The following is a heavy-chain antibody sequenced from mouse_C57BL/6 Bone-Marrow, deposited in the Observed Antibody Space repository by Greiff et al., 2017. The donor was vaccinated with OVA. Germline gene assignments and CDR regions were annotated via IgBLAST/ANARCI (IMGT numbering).Heavy chain of an antibody. CDR2: IYPGGGYT. Sequence: QVTLKESGAELVRPGTSVKMSCKASGYTFTNYWLGWAKQRPGHGLEWIGDIYPGGGYTNYNEKFKGKATLTADKSSSTADMQFSSLTSEDSAIYYCARSGDRDGYYRFAYWGQGTLVTVSA. V-gene: IGHV1-63*01. CDR1: GYTFTNYW. CDR3: ARSGDRDGYYRFAY. D-gene: IGHD2-3*01. J-gene: IGHJ3*01.